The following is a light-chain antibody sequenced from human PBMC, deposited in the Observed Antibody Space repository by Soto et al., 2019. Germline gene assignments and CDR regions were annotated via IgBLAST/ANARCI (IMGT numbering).Light chain of an antibody. CDR3: AAWDDSLNGYV. V-gene: IGLV1-44*01. Sequence: SALTQPPSASGTPGQRVTISCSGSSSNIGRYTVNWYQQLPGTAPKLLIYSNNQRPSGVPDRFSGSKSGTSASLAISGLQSEDEADYYCAAWDDSLNGYVFGTGTKVTVL. CDR2: SNN. CDR1: SSNIGRYT. J-gene: IGLJ1*01.